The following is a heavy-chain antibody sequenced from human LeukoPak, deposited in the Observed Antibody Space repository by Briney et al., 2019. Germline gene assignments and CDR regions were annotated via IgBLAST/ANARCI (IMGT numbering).Heavy chain of an antibody. CDR2: INTKGET. Sequence: SETLSLTCTVSGVSMSAYQWSWVRQSPEKGLEWIGCINTKGETSYNPSLKSRVTTSVDTSKSQISLRLTSVAAADTAVYYCATSNDAKIAPFDHWGQGAPVTVSS. J-gene: IGHJ4*02. V-gene: IGHV4-4*09. CDR3: ATSNDAKIAPFDH. D-gene: IGHD2-21*01. CDR1: GVSMSAYQ.